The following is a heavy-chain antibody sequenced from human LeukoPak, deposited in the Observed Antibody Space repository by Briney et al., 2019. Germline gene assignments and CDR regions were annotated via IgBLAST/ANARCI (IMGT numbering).Heavy chain of an antibody. V-gene: IGHV4-34*01. J-gene: IGHJ4*02. CDR3: ARAPSVWGFDY. Sequence: KPSETLSLTCAVYGGSFSGYYWSWIRQPPGKGLEWIGEINHSGSTNYNPSLKSRVTISVDTSKSQLSLKLSSVTAADTAVYYCARAPSVWGFDYWGQGTLVTVSS. D-gene: IGHD3-16*01. CDR2: INHSGST. CDR1: GGSFSGYY.